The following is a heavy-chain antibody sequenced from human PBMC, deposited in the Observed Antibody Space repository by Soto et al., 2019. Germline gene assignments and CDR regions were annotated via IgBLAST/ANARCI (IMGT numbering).Heavy chain of an antibody. J-gene: IGHJ4*02. Sequence: SETLSLTCAVSASSISSGGYSWSWIRQPPGKGLARIRYIYHSGRTHYNPSLKSRVTISVDRSKNPFSLRLSSVTAADTAVYYCARQGLEWLLYIDRWGQGTLVTVSS. CDR3: ARQGLEWLLYIDR. D-gene: IGHD3-3*01. CDR1: ASSISSGGYS. V-gene: IGHV4-30-2*01. CDR2: IYHSGRT.